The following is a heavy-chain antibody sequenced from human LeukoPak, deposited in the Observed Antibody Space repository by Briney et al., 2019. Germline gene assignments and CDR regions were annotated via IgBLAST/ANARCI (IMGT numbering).Heavy chain of an antibody. CDR3: ARGHYDYVWGSYQN. D-gene: IGHD3-16*02. Sequence: GGTLRLSCAASGFTFSSYSMNWVRQAPGKGLEWVSSISSSSSYIYYADSVKGRFTISRDNAKNSLYLQMNSLRAEDTAVYYCARGHYDYVWGSYQNWGQGTLVTVSS. V-gene: IGHV3-21*01. CDR1: GFTFSSYS. J-gene: IGHJ4*02. CDR2: ISSSSSYI.